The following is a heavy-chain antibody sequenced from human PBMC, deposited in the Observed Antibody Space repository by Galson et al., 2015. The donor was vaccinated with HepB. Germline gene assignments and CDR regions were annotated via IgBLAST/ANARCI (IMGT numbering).Heavy chain of an antibody. CDR3: TRDYHRITIFGVVIKGGGDAFDI. V-gene: IGHV1-18*04. J-gene: IGHJ3*02. CDR1: GYTFTSYG. CDR2: ISAYNGNT. D-gene: IGHD3-3*01. Sequence: SVKVSCKASGYTFTSYGISWVRQAPGQGLEWMGWISAYNGNTNYAQKFQGRVTMTTDTSTSTVYIEVRSLRSDDTAVYYCTRDYHRITIFGVVIKGGGDAFDIWGQGTMVTVSS.